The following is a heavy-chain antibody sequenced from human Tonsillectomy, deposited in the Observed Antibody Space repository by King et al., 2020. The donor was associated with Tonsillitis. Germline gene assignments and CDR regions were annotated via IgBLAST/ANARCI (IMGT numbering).Heavy chain of an antibody. CDR1: GFTFSSYV. Sequence: VQLVESGGGVVQPGRSLRLSCTASGFTFSSYVMHWVRQAPGKGLEWVAVIWYDGSNKYYADSVTGRFTFSRDNPKNTLYLQMNSLRAEDTALYYCARDSSRYCSGGTCYVSYFDFWGQGTLVTVSS. CDR2: IWYDGSNK. D-gene: IGHD2-15*01. CDR3: ARDSSRYCSGGTCYVSYFDF. V-gene: IGHV3-33*01. J-gene: IGHJ4*02.